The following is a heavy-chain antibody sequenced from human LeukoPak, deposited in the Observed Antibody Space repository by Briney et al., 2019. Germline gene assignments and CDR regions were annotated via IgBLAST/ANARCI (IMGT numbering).Heavy chain of an antibody. CDR3: AKDRGSSDIICGVVDY. J-gene: IGHJ4*02. V-gene: IGHV3-23*01. Sequence: PGGSLRLFCAASGFTFSSYAMSWVRQAPGKGLQWVSAISDSGVTTYYADSVKGRFTISRDNSKNTLYLQMNSLRAEDTTIYYCAKDRGSSDIICGVVDYWGQGTLVTVSS. CDR2: ISDSGVTT. CDR1: GFTFSSYA. D-gene: IGHD3-3*02.